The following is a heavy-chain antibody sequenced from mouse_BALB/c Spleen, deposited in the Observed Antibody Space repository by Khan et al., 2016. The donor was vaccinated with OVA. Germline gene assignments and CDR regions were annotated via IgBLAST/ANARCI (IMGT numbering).Heavy chain of an antibody. J-gene: IGHJ3*01. CDR1: GFTFSTYG. V-gene: IGHV5-6*01. D-gene: IGHD1-1*01. CDR3: TRLAYYYDSEGFAY. CDR2: VSTGGSYT. Sequence: EVQRVESGGDLVKPGGSLKLSCAASGFTFSTYGMSWVRQAPDKRLEWVATVSTGGSYTSYPESVKGRFPISRANAKNTLYLQMSGLRSEDTAMFYCTRLAYYYDSEGFAYWGQGTLGTVSA.